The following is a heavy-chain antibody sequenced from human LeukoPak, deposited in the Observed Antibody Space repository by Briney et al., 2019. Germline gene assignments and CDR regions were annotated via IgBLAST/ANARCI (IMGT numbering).Heavy chain of an antibody. V-gene: IGHV3-30*02. CDR2: IRYDGNNK. CDR3: ANGPHYNILTGYYKVRSHLDY. J-gene: IGHJ4*02. Sequence: GGSLRLSCGASGITFSNYGMHWVRQAPGKGLEWVAFIRYDGNNKHYADSVKGRFTISRDNSKSTLYLQMNSLRPEDTAVYYCANGPHYNILTGYYKVRSHLDYWGQGTLVTVSS. CDR1: GITFSNYG. D-gene: IGHD3-9*01.